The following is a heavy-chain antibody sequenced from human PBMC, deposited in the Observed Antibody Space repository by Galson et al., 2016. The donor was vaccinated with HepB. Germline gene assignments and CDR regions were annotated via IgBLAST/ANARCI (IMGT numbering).Heavy chain of an antibody. CDR2: INPSGGST. V-gene: IGHV1-46*01. CDR3: ARDIRGGQYFHASGRKPYYFDS. J-gene: IGHJ4*02. Sequence: SVKVSCKASGYNFPNYYIHWVRQASGQGLEWMGIINPSGGSTNYAQKFQGRITMTKDTSTSTVFLQLSSLRFEDPAVFYCARDIRGGQYFHASGRKPYYFDSWGQGTLVTVSS. CDR1: GYNFPNYY. D-gene: IGHD3-10*01.